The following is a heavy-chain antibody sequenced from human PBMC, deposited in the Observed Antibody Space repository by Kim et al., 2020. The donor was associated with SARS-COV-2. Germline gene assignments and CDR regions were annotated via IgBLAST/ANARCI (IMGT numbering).Heavy chain of an antibody. CDR2: ISGDGGST. J-gene: IGHJ5*02. CDR1: GFTFDDYA. CDR3: AHSRGYYGSGRRGNWFDP. Sequence: GGSLRLSCAASGFTFDDYAMHWVRQAPGKGLEWVSLISGDGGSTYYADSVKGRFTISRDNSKNSLYLQMNSLRTEDTALYYCAHSRGYYGSGRRGNWFDPWGQGTLVTVSS. V-gene: IGHV3-43*02. D-gene: IGHD3-10*01.